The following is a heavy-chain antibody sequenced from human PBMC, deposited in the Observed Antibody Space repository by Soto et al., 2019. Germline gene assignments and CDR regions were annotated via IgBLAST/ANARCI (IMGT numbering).Heavy chain of an antibody. J-gene: IGHJ5*02. D-gene: IGHD3-22*01. Sequence: NPSETLSLTCAVYGGSFSGYYWSWIRQPPGKGLEWIGEINHNGSTNYNPSLKSRVTISVDTSKNQFSLKLSSVTAADTAVYYCARVDLLDYDSTGGWFDPWGQGTLVTVSS. CDR1: GGSFSGYY. V-gene: IGHV4-34*01. CDR3: ARVDLLDYDSTGGWFDP. CDR2: INHNGST.